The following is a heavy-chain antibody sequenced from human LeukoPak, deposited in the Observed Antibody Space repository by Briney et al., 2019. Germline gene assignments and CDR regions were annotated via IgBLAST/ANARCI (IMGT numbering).Heavy chain of an antibody. D-gene: IGHD6-13*01. Sequence: PGGSLRLSCAASGFTFSSYDMNWVRQAPGKGLEWISYISSSGSTIYYAESVKGRFTISRDNAKNSLYLQMNSLRAEDTAVYYCARVAAGLDYWGQGTLVTVSA. CDR3: ARVAAGLDY. J-gene: IGHJ4*02. CDR1: GFTFSSYD. CDR2: ISSSGSTI. V-gene: IGHV3-48*03.